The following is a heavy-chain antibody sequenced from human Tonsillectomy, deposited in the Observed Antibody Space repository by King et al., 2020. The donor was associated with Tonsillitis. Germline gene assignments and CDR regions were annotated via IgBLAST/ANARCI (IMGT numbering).Heavy chain of an antibody. CDR1: GFTLSTYS. CDR2: ISATSSFS. CDR3: AGELFLPGVLGNYGMDG. V-gene: IGHV3-21*01. D-gene: IGHD3-3*01. Sequence: VQLVESGGDLVKPGGSLTLSCAASGFTLSTYSMSWVRQSPRKGLEWVSSISATSSFSDYADSMRGRITISRDNAKNSLFLQMDSLRAEDTAVYYCAGELFLPGVLGNYGMDGWGQGTTVTVSS. J-gene: IGHJ6*02.